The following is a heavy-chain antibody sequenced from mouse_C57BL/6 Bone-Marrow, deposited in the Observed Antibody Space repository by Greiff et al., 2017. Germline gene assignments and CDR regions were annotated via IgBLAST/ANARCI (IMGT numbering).Heavy chain of an antibody. Sequence: EVQLQQSVAELVRPGASVKLSCTASGFNIQNTYMHWVKQRPEQGLEWIGRIDPANGNTKYAPKFPGKATITADPSSNTAYLQRSSLTSEDTAIYYCARRLLYGSSYVGDYWGQGTTLTVSS. CDR1: GFNIQNTY. J-gene: IGHJ2*01. CDR3: ARRLLYGSSYVGDY. CDR2: IDPANGNT. D-gene: IGHD1-1*01. V-gene: IGHV14-3*01.